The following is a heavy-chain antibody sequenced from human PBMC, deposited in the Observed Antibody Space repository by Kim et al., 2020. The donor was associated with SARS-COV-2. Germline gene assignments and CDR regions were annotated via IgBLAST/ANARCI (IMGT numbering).Heavy chain of an antibody. J-gene: IGHJ4*02. V-gene: IGHV4-39*01. D-gene: IGHD3-9*01. CDR2: VYYSGDT. CDR1: GDSISSSSYF. Sequence: SETLSLTCTVSGDSISSSSYFWGWIRQPPGKGLEWIGTVYYSGDTHYNPSLKSRVTIPVDTSRNQLSLKLNSVTAADTAVYYCARHRHDILICYPMTPDYWGQGTLVTVSS. CDR3: ARHRHDILICYPMTPDY.